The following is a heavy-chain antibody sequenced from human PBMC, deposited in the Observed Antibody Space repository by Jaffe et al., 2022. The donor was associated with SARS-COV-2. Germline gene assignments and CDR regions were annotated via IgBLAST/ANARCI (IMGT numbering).Heavy chain of an antibody. CDR3: ARIPPYRAFDV. CDR1: GFSISNGFY. J-gene: IGHJ3*01. V-gene: IGHV4-38-2*02. CDR2: VYHSGTT. Sequence: QLQLEESGPGLVKPSETLSLICNVSGFSISNGFYWGWVRQSPEKGLEWIASVYHSGTTYYNPSLKSRVSISVDTPNNQISLRVNSLTAADTAIYYCARIPPYRAFDVWGQGAAVTVSS.